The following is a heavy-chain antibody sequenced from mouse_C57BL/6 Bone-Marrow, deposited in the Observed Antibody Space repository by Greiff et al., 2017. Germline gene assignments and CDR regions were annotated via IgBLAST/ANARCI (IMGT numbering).Heavy chain of an antibody. J-gene: IGHJ2*01. CDR2: IDPNSGGT. D-gene: IGHD1-2*01. Sequence: QVQLQQPGAELVKPGASVKLSCKASGYTFTSYWMHWVKQRPGRGLEWIGRIDPNSGGTKYNEKFKSKATLTVDKPSSTAYMQLSSLPSEDSAVYYCAREGSTAQATGENYFDYWGQGTTLTVSS. V-gene: IGHV1-72*01. CDR3: AREGSTAQATGENYFDY. CDR1: GYTFTSYW.